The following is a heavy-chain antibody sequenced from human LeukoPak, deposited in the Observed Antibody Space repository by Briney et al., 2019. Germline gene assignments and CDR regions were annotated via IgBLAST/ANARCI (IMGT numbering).Heavy chain of an antibody. CDR1: GFTFSSYA. D-gene: IGHD2/OR15-2a*01. Sequence: GGSLRLSCAASGFTFSSYAMHWVRQAPGKGLEWVAVISYDGSNKYYADSVKGRFTISRDNSKNTLYVQMNSLRAEDTAVYYCARSGNSGLLGYSGQGTLVTVSS. CDR2: ISYDGSNK. J-gene: IGHJ4*02. CDR3: ARSGNSGLLGY. V-gene: IGHV3-30*04.